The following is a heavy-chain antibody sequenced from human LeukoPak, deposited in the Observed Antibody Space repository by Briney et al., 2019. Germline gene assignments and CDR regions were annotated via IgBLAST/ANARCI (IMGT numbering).Heavy chain of an antibody. V-gene: IGHV4-59*08. J-gene: IGHJ5*02. CDR1: GGSISSYY. CDR2: IYYSGST. CDR3: ASGRYYGSGSQYNWFDP. D-gene: IGHD3-10*01. Sequence: KPSETLSLTCTVSGGSISSYYWSWIRQPPGKGLEWIGYIYYSGSTNYNPSLKSRVTISVDTSKNQFSLKLSSVTAADTAVYYCASGRYYGSGSQYNWFDPWGQGTLVTVSS.